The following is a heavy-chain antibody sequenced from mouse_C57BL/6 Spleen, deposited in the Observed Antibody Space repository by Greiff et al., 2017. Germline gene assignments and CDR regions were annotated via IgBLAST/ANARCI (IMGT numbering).Heavy chain of an antibody. D-gene: IGHD4-1*02. J-gene: IGHJ2*01. CDR3: ARRDQLGRGYFDY. Sequence: QVQLQQPGAELVKPGASVKLSCKASGYTFTSYWMHWVKQRPGRGLEWIGRIEPNSGGTKYNEKFKSKATLTVDKPSSTAYMQLSSLTSEDSAVYYCARRDQLGRGYFDYWGQGTTLTVSS. CDR1: GYTFTSYW. V-gene: IGHV1-72*01. CDR2: IEPNSGGT.